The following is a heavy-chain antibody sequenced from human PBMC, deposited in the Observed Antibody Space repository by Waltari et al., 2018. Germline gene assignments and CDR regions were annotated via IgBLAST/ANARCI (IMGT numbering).Heavy chain of an antibody. CDR3: ARGEYSSAY. V-gene: IGHV3-49*03. CDR2: MGSKTYGETA. J-gene: IGHJ4*02. D-gene: IGHD3-22*01. Sequence: EVQLVESGGGLAQPGRSLRLSCSVSGFSVGDFAISWFRQAPGKGLEWGGFMGSKTYGETAQYAASVKGRFSISRDDSKNIAHLQMNSLKTEDTAVYYCARGEYSSAYWGQGTRVTVSS. CDR1: GFSVGDFA.